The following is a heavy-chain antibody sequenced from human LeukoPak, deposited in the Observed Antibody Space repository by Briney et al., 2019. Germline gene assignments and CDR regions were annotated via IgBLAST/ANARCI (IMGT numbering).Heavy chain of an antibody. CDR1: GGSFSGYY. V-gene: IGHV4-34*01. D-gene: IGHD3-10*01. J-gene: IGHJ5*02. CDR2: INHSGST. Sequence: SETLSLTCAVYGGSFSGYYWSWIRQPPGKGLEWIGEINHSGSTNYNPSLKSRVTISVDTSKNQFSLKLSSVTAADTAVYYCAREVRHNWFGPWGQGTLVTVSS. CDR3: AREVRHNWFGP.